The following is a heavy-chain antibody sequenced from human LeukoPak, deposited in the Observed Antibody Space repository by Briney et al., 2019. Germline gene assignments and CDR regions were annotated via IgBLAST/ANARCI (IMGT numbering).Heavy chain of an antibody. Sequence: SETLSLTCAVYGGSFSGYYWSWIRQPQGKGLEWIGEINHSGSTNYNPSLKSRVTISVDTSKNQFSLKLSSVTAADTAVYYCARAQATVTRGPFDYWGQGTLVTVSS. D-gene: IGHD4-17*01. V-gene: IGHV4-34*01. J-gene: IGHJ4*02. CDR3: ARAQATVTRGPFDY. CDR2: INHSGST. CDR1: GGSFSGYY.